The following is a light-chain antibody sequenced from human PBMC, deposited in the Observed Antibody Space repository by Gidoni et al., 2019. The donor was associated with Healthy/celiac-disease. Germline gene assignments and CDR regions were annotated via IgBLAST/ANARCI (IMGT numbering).Light chain of an antibody. V-gene: IGKV3-15*01. Sequence: DIVMTQSPATLSVSPGERATLSCRASQRVSSNLAWYQQKPGQAPRPLIYGASTRATGIPARFSGSGSGTEFTLTISSLQSEEFAVYYCQQYNNWPTWTFGQGTKVEIK. CDR1: QRVSSN. J-gene: IGKJ1*01. CDR3: QQYNNWPTWT. CDR2: GAS.